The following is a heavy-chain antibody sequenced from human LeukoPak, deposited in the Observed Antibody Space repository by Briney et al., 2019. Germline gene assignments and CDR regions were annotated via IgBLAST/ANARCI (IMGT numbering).Heavy chain of an antibody. D-gene: IGHD4-17*01. J-gene: IGHJ4*02. CDR2: INPNSGGT. V-gene: IGHV1-2*04. CDR1: GYTFTGYY. Sequence: ASVKVSCKASGYTFTGYYMHWVRQAPGQGLEWMGWINPNSGGTNYAQKFQGWVTMTRDTSISTAYMELSRLRSDDTAVYYCARDLGTVTDHHFDYWGQGTLVTVSS. CDR3: ARDLGTVTDHHFDY.